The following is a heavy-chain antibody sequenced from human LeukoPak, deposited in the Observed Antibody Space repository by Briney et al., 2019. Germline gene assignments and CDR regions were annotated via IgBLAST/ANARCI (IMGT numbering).Heavy chain of an antibody. V-gene: IGHV4-39*01. Sequence: PSETLSLTCSVSGDSVSSTIYYWAWIRQPPGKGLEWIGSGYYSGHTFYNPSLKGRVTIFVDTSKNQFSLKLTSVTVADTAIYYCARQGGSNYGFGHDSWGQGTLVTVSS. J-gene: IGHJ4*02. CDR1: GDSVSSTIYY. D-gene: IGHD5-18*01. CDR2: GYYSGHT. CDR3: ARQGGSNYGFGHDS.